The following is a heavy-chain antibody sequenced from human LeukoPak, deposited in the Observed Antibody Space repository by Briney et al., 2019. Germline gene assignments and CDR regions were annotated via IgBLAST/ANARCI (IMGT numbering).Heavy chain of an antibody. Sequence: PGGSLRLPCAASGFTFSYYGMHWVRQAPGKGLEWVASISYDGGSKYYADSVKGRFTISRDTSKNTLYLQVNSLRAEDTAVYYCAKDDVILGPTSFDYWGQGTLVTVSS. V-gene: IGHV3-30*18. D-gene: IGHD1-26*01. J-gene: IGHJ4*02. CDR1: GFTFSYYG. CDR2: ISYDGGSK. CDR3: AKDDVILGPTSFDY.